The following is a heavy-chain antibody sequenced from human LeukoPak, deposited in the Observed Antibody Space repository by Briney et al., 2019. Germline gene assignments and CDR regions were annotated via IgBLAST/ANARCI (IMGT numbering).Heavy chain of an antibody. CDR2: IYYSGST. J-gene: IGHJ5*02. D-gene: IGHD3-3*01. CDR3: ERLYYDFWSGTSSGWFDP. Sequence: SETLSLTCTVSGGSISSYYWSWIRQPPGKGLEWIGYIYYSGSTNYNPSHKSRVTISVDTFKNQFSLKLSSVTAADTAVYYCERLYYDFWSGTSSGWFDPWGQGTLVTVSS. V-gene: IGHV4-59*01. CDR1: GGSISSYY.